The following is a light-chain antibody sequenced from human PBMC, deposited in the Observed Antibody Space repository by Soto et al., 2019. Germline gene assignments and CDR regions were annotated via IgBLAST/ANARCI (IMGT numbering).Light chain of an antibody. Sequence: EIVLTQSPGTLSLSPGERATLSCRASQSVSSIFLAWYQHKPGQAPRLLIYGASTRATGIPDRFSGSGSGTDFILTISRLEPEDFAVYYCQQYASSPRTFGHGTRVEIK. J-gene: IGKJ1*01. CDR1: QSVSSIF. V-gene: IGKV3-20*01. CDR3: QQYASSPRT. CDR2: GAS.